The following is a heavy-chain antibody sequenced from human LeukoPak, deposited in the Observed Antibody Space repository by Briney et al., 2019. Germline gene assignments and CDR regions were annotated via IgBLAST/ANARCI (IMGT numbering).Heavy chain of an antibody. D-gene: IGHD3-10*01. V-gene: IGHV5-51*01. CDR2: IYPGDSDT. CDR3: ARLPVELLWFGELSLFFDY. Sequence: GESLKISCKGSGYSFTSYWIGWVRQMPGKGLEWMGIIYPGDSDTRYSPSLQGQVTISADKSISTAYLQWSSLKASDTAMYYCARLPVELLWFGELSLFFDYWGQGTLVTVSS. CDR1: GYSFTSYW. J-gene: IGHJ4*02.